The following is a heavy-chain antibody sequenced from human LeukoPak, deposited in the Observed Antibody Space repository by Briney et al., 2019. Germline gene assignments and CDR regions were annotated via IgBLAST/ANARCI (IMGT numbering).Heavy chain of an antibody. D-gene: IGHD1-26*01. CDR1: GFTFSSYD. Sequence: GGSLRLSCTASGFTFSSYDMHWVRQATGKGLEWVSAIGTAGDTYYPGSVKGRFTISRENAKNSLYFQMNSLRAGDTAVYYCAREVGATGGFDYWGQGPLVTVSS. V-gene: IGHV3-13*01. J-gene: IGHJ4*02. CDR3: AREVGATGGFDY. CDR2: IGTAGDT.